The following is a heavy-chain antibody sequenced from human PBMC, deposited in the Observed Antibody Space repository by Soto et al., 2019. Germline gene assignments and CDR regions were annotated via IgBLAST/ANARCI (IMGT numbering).Heavy chain of an antibody. J-gene: IGHJ4*02. Sequence: QVQLVQSGAEVKKPGASVKVSCKASGYTFTSYDINWVRQATGQGLEWMGWMNPHSGNTGYAQKFQGRVTRTRNTSRSTAYMELISLRSEDTAVYYCARSFYWLDPYPYYWGQGTLGTVSS. V-gene: IGHV1-8*01. CDR2: MNPHSGNT. CDR1: GYTFTSYD. D-gene: IGHD3-9*01. CDR3: ARSFYWLDPYPYY.